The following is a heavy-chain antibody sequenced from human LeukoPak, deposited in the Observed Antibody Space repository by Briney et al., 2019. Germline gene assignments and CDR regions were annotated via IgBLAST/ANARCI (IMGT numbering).Heavy chain of an antibody. CDR2: FHPEDGET. D-gene: IGHD3-22*01. Sequence: ASGKVSCKVSGYTLSQLSIHWVRQAPGKGLEWMGGFHPEDGETIYAQKFQGRVTMTEDTSTDTAYMDLRSLRPDDTAVYYCAATPTMTMIVVNILRFDSWGQGTLITVS. V-gene: IGHV1-24*01. CDR3: AATPTMTMIVVNILRFDS. J-gene: IGHJ4*02. CDR1: GYTLSQLS.